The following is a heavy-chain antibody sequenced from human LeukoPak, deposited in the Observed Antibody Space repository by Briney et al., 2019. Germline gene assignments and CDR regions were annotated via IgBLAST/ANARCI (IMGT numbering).Heavy chain of an antibody. CDR1: GYTFTSYG. J-gene: IGHJ3*02. Sequence: GASVKVSCKASGYTFTSYGISWVRQAPGQGLEWMGWINPNSGGTNYAQKFQGRVTMTRDTSISTAYMELSRLRSDDTAVYYCARSEAWIQLWYDAFDIWGQGTMVTVSS. V-gene: IGHV1-2*02. CDR2: INPNSGGT. D-gene: IGHD5-18*01. CDR3: ARSEAWIQLWYDAFDI.